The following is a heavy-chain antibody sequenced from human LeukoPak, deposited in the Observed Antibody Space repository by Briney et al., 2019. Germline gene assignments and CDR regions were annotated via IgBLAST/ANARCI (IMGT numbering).Heavy chain of an antibody. Sequence: GGSLRLSCAASGFTFDDYAMHWVRQAPGKGLEWVSLISGDGGSTYYADSVKGRFTISRDNSKNSLYLQMNSLRTEDTALYYCAKAKIQLPMLDAFDIWGQGTMVTVSS. J-gene: IGHJ3*02. CDR1: GFTFDDYA. V-gene: IGHV3-43*02. CDR2: ISGDGGST. D-gene: IGHD5-18*01. CDR3: AKAKIQLPMLDAFDI.